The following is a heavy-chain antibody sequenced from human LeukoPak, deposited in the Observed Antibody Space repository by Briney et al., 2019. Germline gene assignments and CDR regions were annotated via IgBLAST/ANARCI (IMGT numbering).Heavy chain of an antibody. V-gene: IGHV3-72*01. D-gene: IGHD1-26*01. J-gene: IGHJ4*02. CDR2: SRNKANSYTT. CDR3: ARRALGGTFFDY. Sequence: GGSLRLSCEASGFTFSDHYIDWVRQSPRKGQEWVGRSRNKANSYTTDYAASVTGRFTISRDDSKNSLYLQMNSLKTEDTAVYYCARRALGGTFFDYWGQGTLVTVSS. CDR1: GFTFSDHY.